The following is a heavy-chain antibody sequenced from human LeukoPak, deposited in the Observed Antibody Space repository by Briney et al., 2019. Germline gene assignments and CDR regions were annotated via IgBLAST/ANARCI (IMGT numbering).Heavy chain of an antibody. CDR2: IITIFGTA. CDR1: GGTFSSYA. Sequence: SVKVSCKASGGTFSSYAISWVRQAPGQGLEWMGRIITIFGTANYAQKFQGRVTITADKSTSTAYMELSSLRSEDTAVYYCARVGRNRDYGDYVRWFDPWGQGTLVTVSS. J-gene: IGHJ5*02. V-gene: IGHV1-69*06. CDR3: ARVGRNRDYGDYVRWFDP. D-gene: IGHD4-17*01.